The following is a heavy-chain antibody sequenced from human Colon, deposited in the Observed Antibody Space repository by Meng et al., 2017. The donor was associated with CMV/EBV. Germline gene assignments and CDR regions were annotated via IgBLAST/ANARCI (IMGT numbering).Heavy chain of an antibody. Sequence: GGSLRLSCAASGFTFSSYEMNWVRQAPGKGLVWVSRINSDGSNTNYADSVKGRFTISRDNGKNTLFLQMNSLTVEDMGVYYCARGMDSNVLQQWGQGTLVTVSS. CDR3: ARGMDSNVLQQ. CDR2: INSDGSNT. J-gene: IGHJ1*01. D-gene: IGHD4-11*01. V-gene: IGHV3-74*01. CDR1: GFTFSSYE.